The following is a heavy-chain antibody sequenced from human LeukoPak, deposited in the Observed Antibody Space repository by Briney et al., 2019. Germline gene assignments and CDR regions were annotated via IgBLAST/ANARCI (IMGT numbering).Heavy chain of an antibody. V-gene: IGHV4-59*01. CDR2: IYSSGST. J-gene: IGHJ4*02. CDR3: AREVGYGDRVFDY. D-gene: IGHD4-17*01. Sequence: SSETLSLTCTVSGRSFSSYYWTWIRQPPGKGLEWIGYIYSSGSTNYNPSLNSRVTISVDTPKNQFSLKLTSVTAADTAVYYCAREVGYGDRVFDYWGQGTLVTVSS. CDR1: GRSFSSYY.